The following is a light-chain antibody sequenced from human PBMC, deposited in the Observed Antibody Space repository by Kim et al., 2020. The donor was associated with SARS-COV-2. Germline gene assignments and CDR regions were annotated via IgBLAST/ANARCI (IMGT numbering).Light chain of an antibody. CDR1: QYVRGTY. Sequence: EIVVTQSPGTLSLSPGARATLSCRTSQYVRGTYLAWHQQRPGQAPSLLIYAASRRATGIPERFSGSGSGTDFTLTISRLEPEDFAVYYCQQYGSAPDTFGQGTKLEI. J-gene: IGKJ2*01. CDR3: QQYGSAPDT. CDR2: AAS. V-gene: IGKV3-20*01.